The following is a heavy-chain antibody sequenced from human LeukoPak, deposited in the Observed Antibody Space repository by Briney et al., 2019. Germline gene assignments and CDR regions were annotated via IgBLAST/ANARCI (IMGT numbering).Heavy chain of an antibody. CDR3: ARSLRITVVRALADAFDI. V-gene: IGHV4-30-2*01. Sequence: PSQTLSLTCAVSGGSISSGGYSWSWIRQPPGKGLEWIGYIYHSGSTYYNPSLKSRVTISVDRSKNQFSLKLSSVTAADTAVYYCARSLRITVVRALADAFDIWGQGTMVTVSS. CDR1: GGSISSGGYS. D-gene: IGHD3-10*01. CDR2: IYHSGST. J-gene: IGHJ3*02.